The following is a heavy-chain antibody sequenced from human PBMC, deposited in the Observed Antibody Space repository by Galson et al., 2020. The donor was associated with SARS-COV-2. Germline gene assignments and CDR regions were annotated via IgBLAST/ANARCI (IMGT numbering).Heavy chain of an antibody. J-gene: IGHJ6*02. Sequence: GESLKISCAASRFSLSTYAMHWVRQAPGKGLEWVAVISFEGSKKYYADSVKGRFTISRDNAKNTVYLQLNSLRPEDTAVYYCARERIFGGVIIEGMDVWGQGTTVSVSS. D-gene: IGHD3-3*01. CDR1: RFSLSTYA. CDR3: ARERIFGGVIIEGMDV. CDR2: ISFEGSKK. V-gene: IGHV3-30-3*01.